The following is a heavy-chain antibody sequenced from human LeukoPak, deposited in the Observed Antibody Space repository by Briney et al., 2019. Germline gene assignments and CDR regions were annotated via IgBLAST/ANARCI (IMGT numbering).Heavy chain of an antibody. CDR2: ISGTYTST. CDR3: ARRAGAYSHPYDY. V-gene: IGHV3-23*01. Sequence: GGSLRLSCAASGFTFNIFGMSWVRQAPGKGLEWVSSISGTYTSTYYADSVKGRFTISRDNSKNTLYLQMNSLRAEDTAVYYCARRAGAYSHPYDYWGQGTLVTVSS. J-gene: IGHJ4*02. CDR1: GFTFNIFG. D-gene: IGHD4/OR15-4a*01.